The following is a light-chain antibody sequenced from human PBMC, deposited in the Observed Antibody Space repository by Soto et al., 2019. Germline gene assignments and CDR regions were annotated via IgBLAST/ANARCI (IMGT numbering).Light chain of an antibody. Sequence: QSVLNHPASLSGSPGQSITISCTGTSSDVGGYNYVSWYQQHPGKAPKLMIYEVSNRPSGVSNRFSGSKSGNTASLTISGLQAEDEADYYCSSYTSSSTVFGTGTKVTVL. V-gene: IGLV2-14*01. CDR2: EVS. CDR3: SSYTSSSTV. J-gene: IGLJ1*01. CDR1: SSDVGGYNY.